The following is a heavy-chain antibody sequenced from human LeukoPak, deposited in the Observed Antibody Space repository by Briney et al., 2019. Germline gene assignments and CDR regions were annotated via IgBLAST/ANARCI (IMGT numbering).Heavy chain of an antibody. CDR1: GGPICSLH. D-gene: IGHD1-26*01. V-gene: IGHV4-59*11. J-gene: IGHJ6*02. Sequence: SEPLSLTCSLYGGPICSLHWSCLRQPPGKAREGFVYIYYCGSTNYNPPLKTRVTISVNTPKNHFSLKLSSVTAADTAVYYCACSPGATIYYYYGMDVWGQGTTVTVSS. CDR3: ACSPGATIYYYYGMDV. CDR2: IYYCGST.